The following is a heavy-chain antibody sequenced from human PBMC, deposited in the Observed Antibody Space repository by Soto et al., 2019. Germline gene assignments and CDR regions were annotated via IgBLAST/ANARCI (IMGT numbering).Heavy chain of an antibody. D-gene: IGHD4-17*01. J-gene: IGHJ4*02. Sequence: SETLSLTCAVYGGSFSGYYWSWIRQPPGKGLEWIGEINHSGSTNYNPSLKSRVTISVDTSKNQFSLKLSSVTAADTAVYYCARDDFDYGEALDYWGQGTLVTVSS. CDR2: INHSGST. V-gene: IGHV4-34*01. CDR3: ARDDFDYGEALDY. CDR1: GGSFSGYY.